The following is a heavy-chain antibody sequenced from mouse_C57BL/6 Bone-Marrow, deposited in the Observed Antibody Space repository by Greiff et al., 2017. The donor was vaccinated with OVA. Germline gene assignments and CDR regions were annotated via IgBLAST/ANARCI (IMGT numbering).Heavy chain of an antibody. Sequence: VQLQQSGPELVKPGASVKISCKASGYAFSSSWMNWVKQRPGKGLEWIGRIYPGDGDTNYNGKFKGKATLTADKSSSTAYMQLSSLTSEDSAVYFCATDRGAWFAYWGQGTLVTVSA. CDR1: GYAFSSSW. J-gene: IGHJ3*01. D-gene: IGHD2-14*01. CDR2: IYPGDGDT. CDR3: ATDRGAWFAY. V-gene: IGHV1-82*01.